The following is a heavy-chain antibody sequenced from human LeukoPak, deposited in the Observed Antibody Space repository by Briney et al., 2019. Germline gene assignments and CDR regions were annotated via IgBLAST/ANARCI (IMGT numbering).Heavy chain of an antibody. V-gene: IGHV3-30*03. D-gene: IGHD3-10*01. CDR1: GFTSSNYG. J-gene: IGHJ4*02. CDR3: ARIIVSNGEAFDY. CDR2: ISHDGSNK. Sequence: GGSLRLSCAASGFTSSNYGMHWVRQAPGKGLEWMAVISHDGSNKYYADSVKGRFNISRDNSKNILYLQMNSLRAEDTAVYYCARIIVSNGEAFDYWGQGTLVTVSS.